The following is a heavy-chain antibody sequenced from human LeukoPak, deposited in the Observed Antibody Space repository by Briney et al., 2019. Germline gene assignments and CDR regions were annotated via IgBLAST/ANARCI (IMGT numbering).Heavy chain of an antibody. CDR1: GGAFSSYD. CDR3: ARDSNFRYYDFWSGYYSVWFDP. V-gene: IGHV1-2*02. J-gene: IGHJ5*02. CDR2: INPNSGDT. Sequence: ASVKVSCKASGGAFSSYDISWVRQAPGQGLEWMGWINPNSGDTNYAQKFQGRVTMTRDTSISTAYMELSRLRSDDTAVYYCARDSNFRYYDFWSGYYSVWFDPWGQGTLVTVSS. D-gene: IGHD3-3*01.